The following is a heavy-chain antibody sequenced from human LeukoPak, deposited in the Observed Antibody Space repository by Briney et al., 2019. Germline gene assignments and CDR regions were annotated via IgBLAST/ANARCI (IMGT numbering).Heavy chain of an antibody. CDR3: VRSFGDSGFDY. J-gene: IGHJ4*02. V-gene: IGHV3-13*01. Sequence: GGSLRLSCAASGFTFSSYDMLWVRQGTGEGLEWVSKIVTAGDTYYPGSVKGRFTISRENAKKSLYLQMNSLRAGDTGVYYCVRSFGDSGFDYWGQGTLVTVSS. CDR1: GFTFSSYD. CDR2: IVTAGDT. D-gene: IGHD4-17*01.